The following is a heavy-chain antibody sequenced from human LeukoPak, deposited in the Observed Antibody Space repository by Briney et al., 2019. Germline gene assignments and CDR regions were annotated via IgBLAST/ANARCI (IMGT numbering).Heavy chain of an antibody. CDR3: ARDLSWDLVPYL. J-gene: IGHJ4*02. CDR1: EFTFSSYN. D-gene: IGHD1-26*01. Sequence: GGSLRLSCAASEFTFSSYNMNWVRQAPGKGLEWVSCISSSSSTIYYADSVKGRFTISRDNTKNSLYLQMNSLRAEDMAVYYCARDLSWDLVPYLWGQGTLVTVSS. V-gene: IGHV3-48*04. CDR2: ISSSSSTI.